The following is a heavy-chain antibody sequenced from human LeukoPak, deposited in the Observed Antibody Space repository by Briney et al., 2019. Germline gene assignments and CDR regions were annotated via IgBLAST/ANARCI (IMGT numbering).Heavy chain of an antibody. CDR2: FDPEDGET. D-gene: IGHD2-2*01. Sequence: ASVKVSCKVSGYTLTELSMHWVRQAPGKGLEWMGGFDPEDGETIYAQKFQGRATMTEDTSTDTAYMELSSLRSEDTAVYYCATTPAAPWSSNWFDPWGQGTLVTVSS. V-gene: IGHV1-24*01. J-gene: IGHJ5*02. CDR3: ATTPAAPWSSNWFDP. CDR1: GYTLTELS.